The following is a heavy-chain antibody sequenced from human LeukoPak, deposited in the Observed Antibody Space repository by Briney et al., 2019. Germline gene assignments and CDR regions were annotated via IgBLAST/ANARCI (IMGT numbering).Heavy chain of an antibody. D-gene: IGHD6-13*01. V-gene: IGHV3-53*01. Sequence: GGSLRLSCAASGFTVSSNYMSWVRQAPGRGLEWVSVIYSGGSTYYADSVKGRFTISRDNSKNTLYLQMNSLRAEDTAVYYCARDGPSHDLGIAAAGSIAYWGQGTLVTVSS. CDR2: IYSGGST. CDR3: ARDGPSHDLGIAAAGSIAY. J-gene: IGHJ4*02. CDR1: GFTVSSNY.